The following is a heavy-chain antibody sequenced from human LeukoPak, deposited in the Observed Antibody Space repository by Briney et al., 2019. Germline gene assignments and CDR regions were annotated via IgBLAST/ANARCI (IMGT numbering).Heavy chain of an antibody. Sequence: PGGSLRLSCAASGFTFSSYAMSWVRQAPGKGLEWVSTISAGGGSTYYADSVKGRFTISRDNSKNTLHLQMNSLRAEDTAIYYCAKVLELRLNYYYGMDVWGQGTTVTVSS. J-gene: IGHJ6*02. D-gene: IGHD1-7*01. CDR2: ISAGGGST. CDR1: GFTFSSYA. CDR3: AKVLELRLNYYYGMDV. V-gene: IGHV3-23*01.